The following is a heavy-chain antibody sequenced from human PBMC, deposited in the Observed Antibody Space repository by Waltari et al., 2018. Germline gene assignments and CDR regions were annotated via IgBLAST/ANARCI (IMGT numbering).Heavy chain of an antibody. Sequence: QLQLQESGPGLVKPSETLSLTCTVSGGSISSSSYYWGWIRQPPGKGLEWIGSIYYSGSTYYNPSLKSRVTISVDTSKNQFSLKLSSVTAADTAVYYCARNPHPGIAVADSFDYWGQGTLVTVSS. CDR3: ARNPHPGIAVADSFDY. CDR1: GGSISSSSYY. CDR2: IYYSGST. J-gene: IGHJ4*02. D-gene: IGHD6-19*01. V-gene: IGHV4-39*01.